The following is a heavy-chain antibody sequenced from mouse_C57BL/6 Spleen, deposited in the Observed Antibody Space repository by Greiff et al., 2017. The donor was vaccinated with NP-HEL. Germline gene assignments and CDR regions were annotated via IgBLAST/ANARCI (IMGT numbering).Heavy chain of an antibody. Sequence: EVQLQQSGPELVKPGASVKIPCKASGYTFTDYNMDWVKQSHGKSLEWIGDINPNNGGTIYNQKFKGKATLTVDKSSSTAYMELRSLTSEDTAVYYCARSSYYYGSSLAYWGQGTLVTVSA. D-gene: IGHD1-1*01. V-gene: IGHV1-18*01. CDR3: ARSSYYYGSSLAY. J-gene: IGHJ3*01. CDR1: GYTFTDYN. CDR2: INPNNGGT.